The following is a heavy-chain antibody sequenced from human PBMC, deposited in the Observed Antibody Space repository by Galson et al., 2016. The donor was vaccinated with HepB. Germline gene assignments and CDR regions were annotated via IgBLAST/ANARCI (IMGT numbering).Heavy chain of an antibody. CDR3: ANLRTGDRNVFDY. CDR2: ISYDGSNK. D-gene: IGHD7-27*01. J-gene: IGHJ4*02. Sequence: SLRLSCAASGFTFSNYGMHWVRQAPGKGLEWMAVISYDGSNKFYADSVKGRITISRDNSKNTLYPQLNSLKPEDTAVYYCANLRTGDRNVFDYWGRGTLVTVSS. V-gene: IGHV3-30*18. CDR1: GFTFSNYG.